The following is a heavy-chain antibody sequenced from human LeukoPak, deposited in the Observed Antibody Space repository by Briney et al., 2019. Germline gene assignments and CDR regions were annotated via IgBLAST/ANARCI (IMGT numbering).Heavy chain of an antibody. V-gene: IGHV4-4*02. D-gene: IGHD3-10*01. J-gene: IGHJ4*02. CDR3: AKLDFYGSGSSLGF. CDR2: IYHTGST. CDR1: GGSINSSNW. Sequence: SGTLSLTCAVSGGSINSSNWWSWVRQPPGKGLEWIGEIYHTGSTNYNPSLKSRATISVDKSKNQFSLKLTSVTAADTAVYYCAKLDFYGSGSSLGFWGQGTLVTVSS.